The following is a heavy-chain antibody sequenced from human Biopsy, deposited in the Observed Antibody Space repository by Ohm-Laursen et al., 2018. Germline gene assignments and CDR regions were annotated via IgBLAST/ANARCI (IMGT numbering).Heavy chain of an antibody. D-gene: IGHD1-1*01. CDR1: GYTLTELS. CDR2: FAPENGKT. Sequence: EASVKVSCKVSGYTLTELSTHWVRQAPGKGLEWMGGFAPENGKTVYAQNFQARVSMTEDTSTDTAYMELRSLRSEDTAVYYCAADINVWNVNYWGQGTRVTVSS. J-gene: IGHJ4*02. V-gene: IGHV1-24*01. CDR3: AADINVWNVNY.